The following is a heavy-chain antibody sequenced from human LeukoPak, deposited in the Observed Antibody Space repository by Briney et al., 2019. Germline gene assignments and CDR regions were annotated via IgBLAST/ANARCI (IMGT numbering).Heavy chain of an antibody. V-gene: IGHV3-64*01. CDR1: GFTFSSYA. CDR2: ISSNGGST. Sequence: GSLRLSCAASGFTFSSYAMHWVRQAPGKGLEYVSAISSNGGSTYYANSVKGRFTISRDNSKNTLYLQMGSLRAEDMAVYYCARGRGLLPSYWFDPWGQGTLVTVSS. D-gene: IGHD3-3*01. J-gene: IGHJ5*02. CDR3: ARGRGLLPSYWFDP.